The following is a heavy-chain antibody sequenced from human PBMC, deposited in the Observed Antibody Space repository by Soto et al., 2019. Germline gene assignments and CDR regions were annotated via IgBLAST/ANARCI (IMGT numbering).Heavy chain of an antibody. J-gene: IGHJ4*02. CDR3: AVYGYGVSAAAY. CDR1: GLTFRNYW. Sequence: EMQLVESGGGLVQPGGSLRLSCAGSGLTFRNYWLSWVRQAPGKGLEWVANINQDGSERYYVDSVRGRFTISRDNGENSLYLQLNRLRPEDTAVYYCAVYGYGVSAAAYWGQGTLVTVSS. CDR2: INQDGSER. D-gene: IGHD4-17*01. V-gene: IGHV3-7*03.